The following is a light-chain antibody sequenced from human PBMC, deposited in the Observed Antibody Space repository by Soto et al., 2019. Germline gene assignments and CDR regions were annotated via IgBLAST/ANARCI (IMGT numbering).Light chain of an antibody. CDR1: SSNIGSNT. CDR2: SNN. V-gene: IGLV1-44*01. J-gene: IGLJ2*01. Sequence: QSALTQPPSASGTPGQRVTISCSGSSSNIGSNTVNWYQQLPGTAPKLLIYSNNQRPSGVPDRFSGSKSGTSASLAISGLQSEDEADYYCAAWDDSLNGPHVVFGGGNKVTVL. CDR3: AAWDDSLNGPHVV.